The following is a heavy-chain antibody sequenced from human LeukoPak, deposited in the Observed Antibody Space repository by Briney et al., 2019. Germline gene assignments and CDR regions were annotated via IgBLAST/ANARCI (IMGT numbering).Heavy chain of an antibody. J-gene: IGHJ6*03. V-gene: IGHV3-23*01. D-gene: IGHD3-10*01. Sequence: GGSLRLSCAASGFTFGPYAMSWVRQAPGKGLEWVSVISATAGSTYYADSAKGRFTISRDNSKNTLYLEMNSLRADDTALYYWVKAASRFGELFFQHYHMDVWGTGTTVTVS. CDR1: GFTFGPYA. CDR2: ISATAGST. CDR3: VKAASRFGELFFQHYHMDV.